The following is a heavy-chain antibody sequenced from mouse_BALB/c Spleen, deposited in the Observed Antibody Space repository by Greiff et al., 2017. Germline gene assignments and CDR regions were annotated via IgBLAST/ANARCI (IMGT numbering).Heavy chain of an antibody. Sequence: VQLQQSGAELAKPGASVKMSCKASGYTFTSYWMHWVKQRPGQGLEWIGYINPSTGYTEYNQKFKDKATLTADKSSSTAYMQLSSLTSEDSAVYYCARGGYDPRFAYWGQGTLVTVSA. J-gene: IGHJ3*01. D-gene: IGHD2-2*01. CDR1: GYTFTSYW. V-gene: IGHV1-7*01. CDR3: ARGGYDPRFAY. CDR2: INPSTGYT.